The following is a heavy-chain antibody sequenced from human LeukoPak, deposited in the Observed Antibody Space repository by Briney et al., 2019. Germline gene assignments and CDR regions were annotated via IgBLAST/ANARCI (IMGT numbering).Heavy chain of an antibody. V-gene: IGHV4-59*01. Sequence: SETLSLTCTVSGGSTTTYHWSWIRQPPGRGLEWIGYIYYTGSTSYNPSLKSRVTISVDTSRNQFSLKLPSVTAADTAVYYCARTVRVGATGKLDHWSQGSLVTVSS. J-gene: IGHJ4*02. D-gene: IGHD1-26*01. CDR3: ARTVRVGATGKLDH. CDR1: GGSTTTYH. CDR2: IYYTGST.